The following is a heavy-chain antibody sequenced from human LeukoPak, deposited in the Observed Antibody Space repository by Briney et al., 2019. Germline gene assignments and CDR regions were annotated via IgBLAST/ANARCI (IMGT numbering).Heavy chain of an antibody. V-gene: IGHV5-51*01. CDR1: GYSFTSYW. J-gene: IGHJ4*02. D-gene: IGHD6-13*01. CDR3: ARRAAAGTMDY. CDR2: IFPGDSDI. Sequence: GESLKISCKASGYSFTSYWIGWVRQMPGKGLEWMGIIFPGDSDIKYGPSFQGQVTIPADKSISTAYLQWSSLKASDTAMYYCARRAAAGTMDYWGQGTLVTVSS.